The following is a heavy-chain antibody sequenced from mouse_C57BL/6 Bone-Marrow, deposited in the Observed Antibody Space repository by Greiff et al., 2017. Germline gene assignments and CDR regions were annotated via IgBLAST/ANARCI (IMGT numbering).Heavy chain of an antibody. V-gene: IGHV5-4*03. J-gene: IGHJ1*03. CDR2: ISDGGSYT. Sequence: EVKLVESGGGLVKPGGSLKLSCAASGSTFSSYAMSWVRQTPEKRLEWVATISDGGSYTYYPDNVKGRFTISRDNAKNNLYLQMSHLKSEDTAMYYCARARLRYWYFDVWGTGTTVTVSS. CDR1: GSTFSSYA. CDR3: ARARLRYWYFDV. D-gene: IGHD2-4*01.